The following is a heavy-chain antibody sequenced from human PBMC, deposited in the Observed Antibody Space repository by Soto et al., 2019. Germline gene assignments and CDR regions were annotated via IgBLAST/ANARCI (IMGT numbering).Heavy chain of an antibody. D-gene: IGHD2-21*02. J-gene: IGHJ3*01. V-gene: IGHV4-61*03. Sequence: QVQLQQSGPGLVKPSETLSLTCTVSGVSVTSDDFYWTWIRQPPGKGLEWIGHIFHSGSTSYSSSLEGRVTISIDTSKKHFSLALISAAAADTAVYYFARVTLIEAGGGDATTSAFDVWCQGKMVTVSS. CDR1: GVSVTSDDFY. CDR2: IFHSGST. CDR3: ARVTLIEAGGGDATTSAFDV.